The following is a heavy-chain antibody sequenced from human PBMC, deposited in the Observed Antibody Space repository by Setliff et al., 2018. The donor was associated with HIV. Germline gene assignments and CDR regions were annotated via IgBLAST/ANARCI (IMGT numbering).Heavy chain of an antibody. J-gene: IGHJ6*02. D-gene: IGHD3-10*01. Sequence: PSETLSLTCTVSGGSISSGGYYWSWIRQHPEKGLEWIGSIYYSGSINYNPSLESRVTISVDPSKNKFSLKLRSVTTADTAVYCCARDRGRGSGSPTRKYYYYGMDVWGQGTTVTVS. CDR1: GGSISSGGYY. CDR3: ARDRGRGSGSPTRKYYYYGMDV. CDR2: IYYSGSI. V-gene: IGHV4-61*08.